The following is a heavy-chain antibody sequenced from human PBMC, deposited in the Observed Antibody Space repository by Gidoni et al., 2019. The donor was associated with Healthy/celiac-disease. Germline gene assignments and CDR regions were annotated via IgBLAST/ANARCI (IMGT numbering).Heavy chain of an antibody. CDR3: EREALGSYGSGKDYLDY. J-gene: IGHJ4*02. CDR1: AGSLRSGGYY. Sequence: QVQLQESGPGLVKPSQTLSLPCTVSAGSLRSGGYYWSWIRQHPGKGLEWMGYIYDSGSTYYNPSLKSRVTRSVDMSKNQFSLKLSSVTAADTAGYYCEREALGSYGSGKDYLDYWGQGTLVTVSS. CDR2: IYDSGST. V-gene: IGHV4-31*03. D-gene: IGHD3-10*01.